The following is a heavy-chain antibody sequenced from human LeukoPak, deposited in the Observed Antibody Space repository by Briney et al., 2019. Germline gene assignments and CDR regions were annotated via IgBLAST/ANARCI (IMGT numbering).Heavy chain of an antibody. CDR3: ARDQAYYDSSGYYVDY. Sequence: GGSLRLSCAAPGFTFSSYSMNWVRQAPGKGLEWVSSISSSSSYIYYADSVKGRFTISRDNAKNSLYLQMNSLRAEDTAVYYCARDQAYYDSSGYYVDYWGQGTLVTVSS. V-gene: IGHV3-21*01. D-gene: IGHD3-22*01. J-gene: IGHJ4*02. CDR2: ISSSSSYI. CDR1: GFTFSSYS.